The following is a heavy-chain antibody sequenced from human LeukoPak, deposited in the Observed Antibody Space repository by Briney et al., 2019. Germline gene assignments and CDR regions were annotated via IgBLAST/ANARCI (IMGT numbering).Heavy chain of an antibody. D-gene: IGHD5-18*01. V-gene: IGHV3-30*12. Sequence: AGGSLRLSCAASGFTFSTYAMHWVRQAPGKGLEWVAVISYDGSNKYYADSVKGRFTISRDNAKNSLYLQMNSLRAEDTAVYYCARDPGTGRPWIQPTHVDYWGQGTLVTVSS. J-gene: IGHJ4*02. CDR1: GFTFSTYA. CDR2: ISYDGSNK. CDR3: ARDPGTGRPWIQPTHVDY.